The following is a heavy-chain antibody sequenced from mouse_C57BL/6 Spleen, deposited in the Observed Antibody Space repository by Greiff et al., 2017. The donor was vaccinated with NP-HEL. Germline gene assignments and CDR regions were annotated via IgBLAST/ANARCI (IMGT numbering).Heavy chain of an antibody. CDR1: GYTFTNYW. Sequence: VKLMESGAELVRPGTSVKMSCKASGYTFTNYWIGWAKQRPGHGLEWIGDIYPGGGYTNYNEKFKGKATLTADKSSSTAYMQFSSLTSEDSAIYYCARSGLLFDYWGQGTTLTVSS. D-gene: IGHD2-10*01. V-gene: IGHV1-63*01. CDR2: IYPGGGYT. J-gene: IGHJ2*01. CDR3: ARSGLLFDY.